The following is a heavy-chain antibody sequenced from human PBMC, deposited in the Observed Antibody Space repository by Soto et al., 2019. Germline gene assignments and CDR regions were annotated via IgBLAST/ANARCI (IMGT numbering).Heavy chain of an antibody. V-gene: IGHV1-18*04. J-gene: IGHJ3*02. Sequence: ASVKVSCKASGYTFTSYGISWVRQAPGQGLEWMGWISAYNGNTNYAQKLQGRVTMTTDTSTSTAYMELRSLRSDDTAVYYCARDAYYYDPPPDYDAFDISGQGTMVT. CDR2: ISAYNGNT. CDR3: ARDAYYYDPPPDYDAFDI. CDR1: GYTFTSYG. D-gene: IGHD3-22*01.